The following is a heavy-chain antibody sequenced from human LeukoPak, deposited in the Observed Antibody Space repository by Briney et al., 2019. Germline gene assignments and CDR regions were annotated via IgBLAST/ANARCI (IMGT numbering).Heavy chain of an antibody. V-gene: IGHV4-34*01. CDR1: GGSFSGYY. J-gene: IGHJ5*02. Sequence: PSETLSLTCAVYGGSFSGYYWSWIRQPPGKGLEWIGEINHSGSTNYNPSLKSRVTISVDTSKNQFSLKLSSVTAAATAVYYCARGRSYYYDSSGYPFNWFDPWGQGTLVTVSS. D-gene: IGHD3-22*01. CDR2: INHSGST. CDR3: ARGRSYYYDSSGYPFNWFDP.